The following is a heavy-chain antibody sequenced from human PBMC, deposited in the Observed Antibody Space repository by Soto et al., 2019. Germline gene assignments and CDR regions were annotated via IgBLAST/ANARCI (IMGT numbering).Heavy chain of an antibody. J-gene: IGHJ5*02. CDR3: ARAQYSSSSGPDWFDP. CDR2: IYYSGST. CDR1: GGSISSGGYY. D-gene: IGHD6-6*01. V-gene: IGHV4-31*03. Sequence: SETLSLTCTVSGGSISSGGYYWSWIRQHPGKGLEWIGYIYYSGSTYYNPSLKSRVTISVDTSKNQLSLKLSSVTAADTAVYYCARAQYSSSSGPDWFDPWGQGTLVTVSS.